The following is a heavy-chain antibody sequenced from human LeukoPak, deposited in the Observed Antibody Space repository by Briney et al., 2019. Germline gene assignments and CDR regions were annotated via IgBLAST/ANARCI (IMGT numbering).Heavy chain of an antibody. Sequence: PSETLSLTCTVSGGSISSYYWSWIRQPAGKGLEWIGRIYTSGSTNYNPSLKSRVTMSVDTSKNQFSLKLSSVTAADTAVYYCAREVGYYYDSSGYSGETYHYYYYYMDVWGKGTTVTVSS. D-gene: IGHD3-22*01. V-gene: IGHV4-4*07. CDR2: IYTSGST. CDR3: AREVGYYYDSSGYSGETYHYYYYYMDV. CDR1: GGSISSYY. J-gene: IGHJ6*03.